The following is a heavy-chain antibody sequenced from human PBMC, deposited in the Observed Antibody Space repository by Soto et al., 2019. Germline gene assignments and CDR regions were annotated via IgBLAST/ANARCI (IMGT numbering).Heavy chain of an antibody. CDR3: ARGGGVGVAGSAAFDM. D-gene: IGHD3-3*01. J-gene: IGHJ3*02. CDR1: GYPVTAYY. CDR2: INPATGAA. Sequence: QLHLVQSGAVVKKPGASVTVSCSASGYPVTAYYMHWVRQAAGRGLEWMGGINPATGAAKYTQTFQGRVTMTRDTSTSTVFMELSGLTTEDTAVFDCARGGGVGVAGSAAFDMWGQGTLVTVSS. V-gene: IGHV1-2*02.